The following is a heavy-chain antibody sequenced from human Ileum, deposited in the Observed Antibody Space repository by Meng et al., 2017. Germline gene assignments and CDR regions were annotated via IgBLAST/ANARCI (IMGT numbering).Heavy chain of an antibody. V-gene: IGHV7-4-1*02. CDR1: GYTFTSYA. CDR2: INTNTGNP. CDR3: ARVGDYYDSSGYPYYFDY. D-gene: IGHD3-22*01. J-gene: IGHJ4*02. Sequence: ASVKVSCKASGYTFTSYAMNWVRQAPGQGLEWMGWINTNTGNPTYAQGFTGRFVFSLDTSVSTAYLQISSLKAEDTAVYYCARVGDYYDSSGYPYYFDYWGQGSLVTVSS.